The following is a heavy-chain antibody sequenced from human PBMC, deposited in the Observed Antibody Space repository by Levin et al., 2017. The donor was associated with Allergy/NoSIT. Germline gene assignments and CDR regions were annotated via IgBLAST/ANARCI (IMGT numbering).Heavy chain of an antibody. CDR2: IYHSGST. J-gene: IGHJ4*02. D-gene: IGHD6-13*01. CDR3: ARFLPRGSSWLFDY. Sequence: SETLSLTCAVSGASISSRSWWSWVRQPPGKGLEWIGEIYHSGSTNYNPSLNSRVTISVDKSKNQFSLNLSSVTAADTAVYYCARFLPRGSSWLFDYWGQGTLVTVSS. V-gene: IGHV4-4*02. CDR1: GASISSRSW.